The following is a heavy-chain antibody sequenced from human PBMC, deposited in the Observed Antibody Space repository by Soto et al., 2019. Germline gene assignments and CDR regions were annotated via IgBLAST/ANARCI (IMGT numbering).Heavy chain of an antibody. V-gene: IGHV1-69*13. J-gene: IGHJ4*02. Sequence: SVKVSCKASGVTFSSYAISWVRQAPGQGLEWMGGIIPIFGTANYAQKFQGRVTITADESTSTAYMELSSLRSEDTAVYYCARAEPVVTAIPYFDYWGQGTLVTVSS. CDR3: ARAEPVVTAIPYFDY. D-gene: IGHD2-21*02. CDR1: GVTFSSYA. CDR2: IIPIFGTA.